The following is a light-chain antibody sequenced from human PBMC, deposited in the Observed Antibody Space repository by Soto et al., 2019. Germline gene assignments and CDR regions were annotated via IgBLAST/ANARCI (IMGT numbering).Light chain of an antibody. V-gene: IGKV2-30*01. CDR3: MQGTLWPWT. J-gene: IGKJ1*01. Sequence: DVVMTQSPLSLPVTLGQPASISCSSSQILVDRDGKTYFNWYQWRPGQPPRRLIYKNSYRDSGVPDRFSGSGSGTYFTLQISRVEAEDVGFYYCMQGTLWPWTFGQGTKVEIK. CDR1: QILVDRDGKTY. CDR2: KNS.